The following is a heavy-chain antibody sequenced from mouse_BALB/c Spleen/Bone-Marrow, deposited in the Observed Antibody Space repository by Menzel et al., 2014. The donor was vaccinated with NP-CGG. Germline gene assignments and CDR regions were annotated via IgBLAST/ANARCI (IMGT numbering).Heavy chain of an antibody. D-gene: IGHD1-1*01. V-gene: IGHV5-12-2*01. CDR1: GFTFSSYT. Sequence: EVKLVESGGGLVQPGGSLKHSCAASGFTFSSYTMSWVRQTPEKRLEWVAYISNGGGSTYYPDTVKGRFTISRDNAKNTLYLQMSSLKSEDTAMYYCARHGYYGSRAMDYWGQGTSVTVSS. CDR2: ISNGGGST. J-gene: IGHJ4*01. CDR3: ARHGYYGSRAMDY.